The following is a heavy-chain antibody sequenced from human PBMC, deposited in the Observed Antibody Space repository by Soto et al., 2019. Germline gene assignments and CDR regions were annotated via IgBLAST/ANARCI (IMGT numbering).Heavy chain of an antibody. CDR1: GFTFSSYA. Sequence: GGSLRLSCAASGFTFSSYAMSWVRQAPGKGLEWVSAISGSGGSTYYADSVKGRFTISRDNSKNTLYLQMNSLRAEDTAVYYCEKTKYQLLSSHWGQGTLVTVSS. V-gene: IGHV3-23*01. CDR2: ISGSGGST. J-gene: IGHJ4*02. CDR3: EKTKYQLLSSH. D-gene: IGHD2-2*01.